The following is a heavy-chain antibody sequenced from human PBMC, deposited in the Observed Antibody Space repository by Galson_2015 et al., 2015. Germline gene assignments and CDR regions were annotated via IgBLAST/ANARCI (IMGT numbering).Heavy chain of an antibody. Sequence: PALEKPTQTLTLPCTFSGFSLSTSVMCVSWIRQPPGKALGWLALIDCDDDKYYSTSLKTRLTISKDTSKNQEVLTMTNMDPVDTAKYYCARIKSSGGSCYTAFDIWGQGTMVTVSS. CDR2: IDCDDDK. CDR1: GFSLSTSVMC. J-gene: IGHJ3*02. V-gene: IGHV2-70*01. CDR3: ARIKSSGGSCYTAFDI. D-gene: IGHD2-15*01.